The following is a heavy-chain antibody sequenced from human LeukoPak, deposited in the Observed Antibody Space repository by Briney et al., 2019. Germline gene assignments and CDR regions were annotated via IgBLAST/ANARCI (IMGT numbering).Heavy chain of an antibody. CDR1: GFRFTGYW. CDR3: ARGGYSFDY. J-gene: IGHJ4*02. CDR2: LHPDGSER. Sequence: PGGSLRLSCAASGFRFTGYWMTWVRQAPGKGLEWVARLHPDGSERNYVGSVGGRFTVSGDNAKSSLYLQMNSLRVEDTAVYYCARGGYSFDYLGQGTLVTVSS. V-gene: IGHV3-7*01. D-gene: IGHD5-12*01.